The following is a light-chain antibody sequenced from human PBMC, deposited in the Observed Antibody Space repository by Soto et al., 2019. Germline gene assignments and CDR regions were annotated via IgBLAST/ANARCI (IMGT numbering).Light chain of an antibody. J-gene: IGLJ1*01. CDR3: SLYTSSSTSLYV. CDR1: SSDVGGYNY. V-gene: IGLV2-14*01. CDR2: DVS. Sequence: QSALTQPASVSGSPGQSITISCTGTSSDVGGYNYVSWYQQHPGKAPKLMIYDVSNRPSGVSNRFSGSKSGNTASLTISGLQAEDEADYYCSLYTSSSTSLYVFGTGTKVTVL.